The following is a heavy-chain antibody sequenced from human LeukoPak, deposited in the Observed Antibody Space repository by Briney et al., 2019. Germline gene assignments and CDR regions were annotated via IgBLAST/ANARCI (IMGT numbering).Heavy chain of an antibody. V-gene: IGHV4-59*01. CDR1: GGSIGTYY. Sequence: SETLSLTCTVSGGSIGTYYWSWIRQPPGKGLEWIGYIYYSGSTNYNPSLKSRVTISVDTSKNQFSLKLSSVTAADTAVYYCARGVNSGYFDYCGQGTLVTVSS. D-gene: IGHD1-26*01. J-gene: IGHJ4*02. CDR2: IYYSGST. CDR3: ARGVNSGYFDY.